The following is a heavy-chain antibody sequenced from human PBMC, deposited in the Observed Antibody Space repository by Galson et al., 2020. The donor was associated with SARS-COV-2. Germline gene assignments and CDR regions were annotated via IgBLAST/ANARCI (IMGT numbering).Heavy chain of an antibody. CDR3: ARDKTVTTFYYYYMDV. Sequence: SATLSLTSAVYGGSFSGYYWSWIRQPPGKGLEWLGEINHSASTNYNPSLKSPVTISVDTSKNQFPLKLSSVTAADTAVYYCARDKTVTTFYYYYMDVWGKGTTVTVSS. D-gene: IGHD4-4*01. J-gene: IGHJ6*03. CDR1: GGSFSGYY. CDR2: INHSAST. V-gene: IGHV4-34*01.